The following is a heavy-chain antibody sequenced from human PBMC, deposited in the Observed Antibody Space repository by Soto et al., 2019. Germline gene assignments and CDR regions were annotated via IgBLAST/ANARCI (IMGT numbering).Heavy chain of an antibody. J-gene: IGHJ4*02. CDR1: GLTFGSRA. V-gene: IGHV3-23*01. CDR3: ARGSTESYPGSRIFDF. CDR2: ITDNGGDA. Sequence: EVQLLESGGELKQPGGSLRLSCVASGLTFGSRAMSWVHQAPGEGLQWVATITDNGGDAKYADSVRGRFVISRDNSKKTLYLQMTSLTAEDSAMYFCARGSTESYPGSRIFDFWGRGTLVTVSS. D-gene: IGHD3-10*01.